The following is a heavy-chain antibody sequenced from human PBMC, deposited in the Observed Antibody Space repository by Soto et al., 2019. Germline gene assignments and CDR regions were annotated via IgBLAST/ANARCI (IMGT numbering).Heavy chain of an antibody. CDR2: IIPIFDAR. Sequence: VKVSCKASGDTFSSHALSWVRQAPGQGLEWMGGIIPIFDARTYAQKFQGRVTISADKSTKTGYMELSSLTSEDTAVYYCARSSTTYHYQSSPYWPDKELDIWGQGTLVTVSS. D-gene: IGHD2-2*01. CDR3: ARSSTTYHYQSSPYWPDKELDI. V-gene: IGHV1-69*06. CDR1: GDTFSSHA. J-gene: IGHJ4*02.